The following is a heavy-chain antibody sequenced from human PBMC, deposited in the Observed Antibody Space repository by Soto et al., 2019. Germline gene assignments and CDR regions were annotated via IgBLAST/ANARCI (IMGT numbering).Heavy chain of an antibody. CDR1: GFAFSSYW. D-gene: IGHD1-7*01. CDR3: ARDLSGNTTPYFDL. Sequence: EEQLVESGGGLVQPGGSLRLSCAASGFAFSSYWMHWVRQTPGKGPVWVSRIHNDGSRTGYADSVKGRFTISRDNAKNTLYLQMSSLTVEDTAVYYCARDLSGNTTPYFDLWGQGTLVTVSS. V-gene: IGHV3-74*01. J-gene: IGHJ4*02. CDR2: IHNDGSRT.